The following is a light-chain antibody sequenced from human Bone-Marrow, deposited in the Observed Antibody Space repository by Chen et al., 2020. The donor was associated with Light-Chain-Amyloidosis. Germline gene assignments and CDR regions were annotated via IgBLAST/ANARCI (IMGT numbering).Light chain of an antibody. Sequence: IVMTQSPLSLAVTPGEWASISCTSNQSLMQNNGYNSLDWYLQKQGQSPQLLIYLASDRASGVPDRFRDSESGKDLTLKITSVEADDVGAYFCMQTLQPHRTFGQRTKLEI. V-gene: IGKV2-28*01. CDR2: LAS. J-gene: IGKJ2*01. CDR1: QSLMQNNGYNS. CDR3: MQTLQPHRT.